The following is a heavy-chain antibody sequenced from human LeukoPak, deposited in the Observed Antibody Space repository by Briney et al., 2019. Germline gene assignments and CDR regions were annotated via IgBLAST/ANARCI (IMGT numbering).Heavy chain of an antibody. CDR1: GFTVSSNY. V-gene: IGHV3-66*01. Sequence: PGGSLRLSCAASGFTVSSNYMSWVRQAPGKGLEWVSVIYSGGSTYYADSVKGRFTISRDNSKNTLYLQMNSLRAEDTAVYYCARVAYSGSCYPYFFDYWGQGTLVTVSS. CDR3: ARVAYSGSCYPYFFDY. D-gene: IGHD1-26*01. J-gene: IGHJ4*02. CDR2: IYSGGST.